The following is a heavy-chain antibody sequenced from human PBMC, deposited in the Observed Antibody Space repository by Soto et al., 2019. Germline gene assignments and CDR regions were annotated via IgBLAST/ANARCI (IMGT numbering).Heavy chain of an antibody. D-gene: IGHD2-15*01. CDR2: INDNGIGT. CDR3: AKAKIVSSPIYGMYV. J-gene: IGHJ6*02. Sequence: GGSLRLSCAASGFTFSSYAMNWVRQAPGKGLEWVSTINDNGIGTHYTDSVKGRFTVSRDNSKSTLYLQMNSLRADDSAVYFCAKAKIVSSPIYGMYVCGQGTTVTVSS. V-gene: IGHV3-23*01. CDR1: GFTFSSYA.